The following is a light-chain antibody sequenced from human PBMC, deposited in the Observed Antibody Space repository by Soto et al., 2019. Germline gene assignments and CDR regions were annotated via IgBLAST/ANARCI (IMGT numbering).Light chain of an antibody. CDR1: SSDVGGYNY. V-gene: IGLV2-11*01. Sequence: QSVLTQPRSVSGSPGQSVTISCPGTSSDVGGYNYVSWYQQHPGKAPKLMIYDVSKRPSGVPDRFSGSKSGNTASLTISGLQAEDEADYYCCSYAGSYTLGVFGTGTKVTVL. CDR3: CSYAGSYTLGV. CDR2: DVS. J-gene: IGLJ1*01.